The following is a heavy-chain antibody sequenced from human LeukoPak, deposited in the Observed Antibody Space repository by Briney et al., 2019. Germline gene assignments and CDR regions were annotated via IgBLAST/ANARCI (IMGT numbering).Heavy chain of an antibody. CDR2: IYYSGST. CDR1: GGSISSYY. Sequence: SETLSLTCTISGGSISSYYWSWIRQPPGKGLEWIGYIYYSGSTNYNPSLKSRVTISVDTSKNQFSLKLSSVTAADTAVYYCARGVYYDSSGYHDYWGQGTLVTVSS. J-gene: IGHJ4*02. V-gene: IGHV4-59*08. CDR3: ARGVYYDSSGYHDY. D-gene: IGHD3-22*01.